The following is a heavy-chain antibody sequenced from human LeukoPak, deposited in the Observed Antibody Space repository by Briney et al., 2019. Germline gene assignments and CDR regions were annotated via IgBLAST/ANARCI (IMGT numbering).Heavy chain of an antibody. CDR3: AREGGGWDY. CDR1: GGSFSGYY. J-gene: IGHJ4*02. D-gene: IGHD4-23*01. CDR2: INHSGRT. Sequence: SETLSLTFAVYGGSFSGYYWTWIRQPPGKGLEWIGEINHSGRTNYNPSLKSRVTISVDTSKNQFSLKLSSVTAADTAVYYCAREGGGWDYWGQGTKVTVSS. V-gene: IGHV4-34*01.